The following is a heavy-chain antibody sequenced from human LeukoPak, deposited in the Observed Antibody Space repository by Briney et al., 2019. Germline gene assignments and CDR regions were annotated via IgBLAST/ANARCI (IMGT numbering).Heavy chain of an antibody. D-gene: IGHD3-22*01. CDR3: ARLFNYYDNSGYYQYYFDY. V-gene: IGHV1-2*02. CDR1: GYTVTSYD. J-gene: IGHJ4*02. CDR2: INPNTGDT. Sequence: ASVKVSCKASGYTVTSYDMHWGRQAPGQGLEWMGWINPNTGDTSFAQKFQGRVTLTRDTSISTAYMELSRLKSDDTAVYYCARLFNYYDNSGYYQYYFDYWGQGTLVTVSS.